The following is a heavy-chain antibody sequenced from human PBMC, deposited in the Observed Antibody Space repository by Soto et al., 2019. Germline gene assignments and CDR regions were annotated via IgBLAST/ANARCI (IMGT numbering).Heavy chain of an antibody. CDR2: FSGSGGNI. V-gene: IGHV3-23*04. Sequence: EVQLVESGGGLVQPGRSLRLSCAASGFTFSTHAMSWVRQAPGKGLEWVSTFSGSGGNIYYAESVKGRLTISRDDSKNTLYLQMNSLRVEDTAVYYCAKDPPWTVGPLAMDVWGQGTTVTVSS. J-gene: IGHJ6*02. CDR3: AKDPPWTVGPLAMDV. CDR1: GFTFSTHA. D-gene: IGHD2-2*01.